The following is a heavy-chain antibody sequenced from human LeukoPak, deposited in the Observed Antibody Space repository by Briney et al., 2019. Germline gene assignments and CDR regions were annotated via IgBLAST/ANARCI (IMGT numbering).Heavy chain of an antibody. J-gene: IGHJ6*03. CDR3: ASGSIGSYGYGYYYYMDV. D-gene: IGHD5-18*01. Sequence: ASVKVSCKASGGTFSSYAISWVRQAPGQGLEWMGGIIPIFGTANYAQKFRGRVTITADESTTTAYMELSSLRSDDTAVYYCASGSIGSYGYGYYYYMDVWGKGTTVTVSS. CDR2: IIPIFGTA. V-gene: IGHV1-69*13. CDR1: GGTFSSYA.